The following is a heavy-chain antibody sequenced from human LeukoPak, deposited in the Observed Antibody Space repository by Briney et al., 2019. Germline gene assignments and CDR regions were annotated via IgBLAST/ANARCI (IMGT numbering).Heavy chain of an antibody. D-gene: IGHD3-10*01. J-gene: IGHJ6*04. CDR2: ISIISSDI. V-gene: IGHV3-21*03. CDR1: GFTFSSYI. CDR3: EELGITISGGF. Sequence: PGGSLRHSCAPSGFTFSSYIMNWVRPAPGRGLEWVSSISIISSDIYYAHSLKGRFTLSRDNAQKSLYLEINSRRAAKQACDFLEELGITISGGFGGKGTMVTISS.